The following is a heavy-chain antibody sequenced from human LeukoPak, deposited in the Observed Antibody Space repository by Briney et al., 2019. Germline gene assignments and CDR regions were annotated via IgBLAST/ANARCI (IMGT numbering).Heavy chain of an antibody. D-gene: IGHD5-24*01. CDR3: ARGRDGYNFLNRGEYYYFDY. Sequence: SGTLSLTCTISGGSISNYYWNWIRQPPGKGLEWIGYIYYTGSTNYNPSLKSRVTISVDTSKNQFSLKLSSVTAADTAVYYCARGRDGYNFLNRGEYYYFDYWGQGTLVTVSS. CDR1: GGSISNYY. V-gene: IGHV4-59*08. J-gene: IGHJ4*02. CDR2: IYYTGST.